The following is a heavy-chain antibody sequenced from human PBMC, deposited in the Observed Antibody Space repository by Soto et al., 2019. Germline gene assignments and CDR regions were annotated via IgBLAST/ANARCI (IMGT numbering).Heavy chain of an antibody. D-gene: IGHD3-22*01. V-gene: IGHV3-9*01. CDR3: AKDISPYEISGYWNY. CDR1: GFTFDDYA. J-gene: IGHJ4*02. CDR2: ISWNSGSI. Sequence: EVQLVESGGGLVQPGRSLRLSCAASGFTFDDYAMHWVRQAPGKGLEWVSGISWNSGSIGYADSVKGRFTISRDNAKISRYLQMKIWGPGETALYYCAKDISPYEISGYWNYWGQGTLVTVSS.